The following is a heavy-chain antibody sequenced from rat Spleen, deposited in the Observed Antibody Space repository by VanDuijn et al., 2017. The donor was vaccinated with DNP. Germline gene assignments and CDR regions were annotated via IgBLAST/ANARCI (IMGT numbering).Heavy chain of an antibody. V-gene: IGHV5-27*01. Sequence: EVQLVESGGGLVQPGRSLKLSCAASGFTFSNYDMAWVRQAPTKGLEWVASISPSGGSTYYRDSVKGRFTVSRDNAKSTLYLQMDSLRSEDTATYYCTSNPHIRTTAPSVLIPPYSESYY. J-gene: IGHJ4*01. CDR1: GFTFSNYD. CDR3: TSNPHIRTTAPSVLIPPYSESYY. CDR2: ISPSGGST. D-gene: IGHD1-11*01.